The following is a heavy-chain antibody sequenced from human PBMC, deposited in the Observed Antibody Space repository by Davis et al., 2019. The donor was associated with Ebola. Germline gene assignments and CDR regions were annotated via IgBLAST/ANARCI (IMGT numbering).Heavy chain of an antibody. J-gene: IGHJ6*02. CDR2: ITSSGSST. CDR1: GFTFSSYA. D-gene: IGHD1-1*01. CDR3: ARDLQLVRYYYYGMDV. V-gene: IGHV3-23*01. Sequence: GGSLRLSCAASGFTFSSYAMSWVRQAPGKGLEWVSAITSSGSSTYYADSVKGRFTISRDNSKNTVFLQMTSLRAEDTAVYYCARDLQLVRYYYYGMDVWGQGTTVTVSS.